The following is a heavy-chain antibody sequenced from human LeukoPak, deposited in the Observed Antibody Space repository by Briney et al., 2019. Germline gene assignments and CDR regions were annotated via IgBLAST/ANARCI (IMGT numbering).Heavy chain of an antibody. J-gene: IGHJ4*02. V-gene: IGHV4-61*02. CDR3: ARETYYFDY. CDR2: IYTSGST. Sequence: SETLSLTCTVSGGSISSGSYYWSWIRQPAGKGLEWIGRIYTSGSTNYNPSLKSRVTISVDTSKNQFSLKLSSVTAADTAVYYCARETYYFDYWGQGTLVTVSS. CDR1: GGSISSGSYY.